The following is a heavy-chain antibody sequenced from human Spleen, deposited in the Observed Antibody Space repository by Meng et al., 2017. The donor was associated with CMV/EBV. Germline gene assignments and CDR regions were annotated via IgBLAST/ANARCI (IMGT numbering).Heavy chain of an antibody. CDR3: ARDDSVITIFGVVTNYYGMDV. V-gene: IGHV3-7*01. D-gene: IGHD3-3*01. J-gene: IGHJ6*02. CDR2: IKQDGSEK. Sequence: GGSLRLSCAASGFTFSSYWMSWVRQAPGKGLEWVANIKQDGSEKYYVDSVKGRFTISRDNAKNSLYLQMNSLRAEDTAVYYCARDDSVITIFGVVTNYYGMDVWGQGTTVTVSS. CDR1: GFTFSSYW.